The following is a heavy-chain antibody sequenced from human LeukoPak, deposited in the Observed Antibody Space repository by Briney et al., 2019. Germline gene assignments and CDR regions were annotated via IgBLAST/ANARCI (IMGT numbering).Heavy chain of an antibody. J-gene: IGHJ4*02. Sequence: GSLMLSCAASGFTFSSYAMSWVRPAPGKGREWVSSISSSSRYIYYADSVKGRFTISRDNAKNSLYLQMNSLRAEDTAVYYCARDDYGGPDYWGQGTLVTVSS. CDR3: ARDDYGGPDY. V-gene: IGHV3-21*01. CDR2: ISSSSRYI. D-gene: IGHD4-23*01. CDR1: GFTFSSYA.